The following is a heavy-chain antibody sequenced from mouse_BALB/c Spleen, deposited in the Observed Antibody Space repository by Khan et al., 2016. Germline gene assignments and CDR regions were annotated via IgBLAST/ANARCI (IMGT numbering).Heavy chain of an antibody. CDR1: GYSITSDYA. J-gene: IGHJ2*01. Sequence: VQLKQSGPGLVKPSQSLSLTCTVTGYSITSDYAWNWIRQFPGNKLEWMGHISYSGSTSYNPSLKSRISITRDTSKNQFFLQLNSVTTEDTATYYCARDYYGSSYFDYWGQGTTLTVSS. V-gene: IGHV3-2*02. CDR2: ISYSGST. D-gene: IGHD1-1*01. CDR3: ARDYYGSSYFDY.